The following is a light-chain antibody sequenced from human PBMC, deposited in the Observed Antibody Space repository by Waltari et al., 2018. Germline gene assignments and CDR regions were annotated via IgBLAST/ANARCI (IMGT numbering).Light chain of an antibody. J-gene: IGKJ3*01. V-gene: IGKV1-9*01. CDR1: QGISSY. Sequence: IQLTQSPSSLSASVGDRVTIACWASQGISSYLAWYQQKPGKAPKLLIYARSTLLNGGPSSFSGSGFGTDFTLTISSLQPEDFATYYCQQVNSYPFTFGPGTTVDIK. CDR2: ARS. CDR3: QQVNSYPFT.